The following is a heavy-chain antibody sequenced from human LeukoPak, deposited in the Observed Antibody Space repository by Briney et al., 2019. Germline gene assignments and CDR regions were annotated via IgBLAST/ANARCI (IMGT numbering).Heavy chain of an antibody. D-gene: IGHD3-10*01. J-gene: IGHJ4*02. V-gene: IGHV1-24*01. Sequence: ASVTVSCKVSGYTLTELSMHWVRQAPGKGLEWMGGFDPEDGETIYAQKFQGRVTMTEDTSTDTAYMQLSSLRSEDTAVYYCATAKRSFGELLYFGYWGQGTLVTVSS. CDR3: ATAKRSFGELLYFGY. CDR2: FDPEDGET. CDR1: GYTLTELS.